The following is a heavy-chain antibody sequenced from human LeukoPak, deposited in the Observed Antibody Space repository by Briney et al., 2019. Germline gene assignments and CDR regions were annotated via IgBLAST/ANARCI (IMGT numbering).Heavy chain of an antibody. CDR1: GGSISSGGYY. CDR3: ARGTYYGIDY. D-gene: IGHD3-10*01. Sequence: PSETLSLTCTVSGGSISSGGYYWSWIRQHPGKGLEWIGYIYYSGSTYYNPSLKSRVAISVDTSKNQFSLKLSSVTAADTAVYYCARGTYYGIDYWGQGTLVTVSS. V-gene: IGHV4-31*03. CDR2: IYYSGST. J-gene: IGHJ4*02.